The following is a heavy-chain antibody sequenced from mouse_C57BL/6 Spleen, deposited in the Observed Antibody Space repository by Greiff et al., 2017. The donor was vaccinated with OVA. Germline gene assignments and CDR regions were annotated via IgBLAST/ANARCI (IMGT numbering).Heavy chain of an antibody. Sequence: EVQGVESGGGLVQPGGSLSLSCAASGFTFTDYYMSSVRQPPGKALEWLGFIRNKANGYTTEYSASVKGRFTISRDNSQSILYLRMNALSAEDSATYYCARCGRDDLRQGYYFDYWGQGTTLTVSS. CDR3: ARCGRDDLRQGYYFDY. CDR1: GFTFTDYY. J-gene: IGHJ2*01. V-gene: IGHV7-3*01. D-gene: IGHD2-12*01. CDR2: IRNKANGYTT.